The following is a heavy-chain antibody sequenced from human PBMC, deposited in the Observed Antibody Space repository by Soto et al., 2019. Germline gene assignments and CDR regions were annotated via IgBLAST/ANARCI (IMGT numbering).Heavy chain of an antibody. CDR3: AKADKYNDGSGYYYFDH. D-gene: IGHD5-12*01. J-gene: IGHJ4*02. Sequence: PGGSLRLSCAASGFTFTNYAMNWVRQAPGKGLEWVSSVSNRGDSTNYADSVTGRFTISRDNSKSTVSLQMNSLRVEDSAVYYSAKADKYNDGSGYYYFDHWGGGIVGPVS. CDR1: GFTFTNYA. CDR2: VSNRGDST. V-gene: IGHV3-23*01.